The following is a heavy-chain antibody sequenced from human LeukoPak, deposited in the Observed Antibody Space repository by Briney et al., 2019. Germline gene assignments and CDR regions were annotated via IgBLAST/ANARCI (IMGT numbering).Heavy chain of an antibody. D-gene: IGHD3-22*01. Sequence: SETLSLTCTVSGGSISSGDYYWSWIRQPPGKGLEWIGYIYYSGSTYYNPSLKSRVTISVDTSKNQFSLKLSSVTAADTAVYYCGRVPTYYYDSSGYYLDYWGQGTLVTVSS. CDR2: IYYSGST. CDR1: GGSISSGDYY. V-gene: IGHV4-30-4*08. J-gene: IGHJ4*02. CDR3: GRVPTYYYDSSGYYLDY.